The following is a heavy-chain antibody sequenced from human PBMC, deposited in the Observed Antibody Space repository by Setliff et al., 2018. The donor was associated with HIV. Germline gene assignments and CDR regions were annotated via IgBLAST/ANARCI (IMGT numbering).Heavy chain of an antibody. D-gene: IGHD6-19*01. V-gene: IGHV1-18*01. CDR1: GYTFTSYG. J-gene: IGHJ4*02. Sequence: ASVKVSCKASGYTFTSYGISWVRQAPGQGLEWMGWISAYNGNTNYGQKLQGRVTMTTDTSTSTDYMELRSLRADDPAVYYCARPSSGWQFDYWGQGTLVTVSS. CDR3: ARPSSGWQFDY. CDR2: ISAYNGNT.